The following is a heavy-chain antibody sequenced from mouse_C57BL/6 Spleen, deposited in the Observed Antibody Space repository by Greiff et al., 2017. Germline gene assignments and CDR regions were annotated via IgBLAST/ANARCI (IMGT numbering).Heavy chain of an antibody. CDR1: GYTFTDYY. Sequence: EVQLQQSGPELVKPGASVKISCKASGYTFTDYYMNWVKQSHGKSLEWIGDINPNNGGTSYNQKFKGKATLTVDKSSSTAYMELRSLTAEDSAVYYCARRGYYYGISHLDYWGQGTTLTVSS. D-gene: IGHD1-1*01. V-gene: IGHV1-26*01. CDR3: ARRGYYYGISHLDY. CDR2: INPNNGGT. J-gene: IGHJ2*01.